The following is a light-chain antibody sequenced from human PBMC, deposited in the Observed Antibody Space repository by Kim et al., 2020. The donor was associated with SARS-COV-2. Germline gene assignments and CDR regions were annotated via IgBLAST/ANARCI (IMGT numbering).Light chain of an antibody. CDR1: IFNIGRNT. Sequence: LTQPPSASGTPGQRVTISCSGSIFNIGRNTVVWYQQLPGTAPKLLIYSNDQRPSGVFDRFSGSKSGMSASLAISGLQSEDEADYYCAVWDDSLNGVVFGGGTQLTVL. CDR3: AVWDDSLNGVV. V-gene: IGLV1-44*01. J-gene: IGLJ2*01. CDR2: SND.